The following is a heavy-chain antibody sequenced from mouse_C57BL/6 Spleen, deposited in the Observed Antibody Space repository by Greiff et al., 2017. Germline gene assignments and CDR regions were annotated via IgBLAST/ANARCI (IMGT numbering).Heavy chain of an antibody. V-gene: IGHV1-55*01. Sequence: QVQLQQPGAELVKPGASVKMSWKASGYTFTSYWITWVKQRPGQGLEWIGDIYPGSGSTNYNEKFKSKATLTVDTSSSTAYMQLSSLTSEDSSVYYCASYYAYFDVGGTGTTVTVSS. CDR2: IYPGSGST. CDR1: GYTFTSYW. D-gene: IGHD1-1*01. CDR3: ASYYAYFDV. J-gene: IGHJ1*03.